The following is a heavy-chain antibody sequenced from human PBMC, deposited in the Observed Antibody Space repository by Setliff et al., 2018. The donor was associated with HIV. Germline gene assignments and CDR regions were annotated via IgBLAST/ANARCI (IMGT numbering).Heavy chain of an antibody. V-gene: IGHV4-38-2*01. CDR2: IHHSGST. Sequence: PSETLSLTCGVSGYSISSDYCWGWIRQSPGRGLEWIGSIHHSGSTYYNPSLKSRVTISVDTSKNQFSLKLTSVTAAAAAVYYCARHIHGASWYWFDPWGQGTLVTVSS. CDR3: ARHIHGASWYWFDP. J-gene: IGHJ5*02. D-gene: IGHD2-15*01. CDR1: GYSISSDYC.